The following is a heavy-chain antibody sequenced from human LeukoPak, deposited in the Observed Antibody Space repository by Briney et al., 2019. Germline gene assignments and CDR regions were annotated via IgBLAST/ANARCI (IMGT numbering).Heavy chain of an antibody. J-gene: IGHJ6*03. V-gene: IGHV3-7*01. CDR2: IKEDGSEK. CDR3: ARSKDYCSSTSCYTGYYYYMDV. D-gene: IGHD2-2*02. CDR1: GFIFNSHW. Sequence: PGGSLRLSCAASGFIFNSHWMNWVRQAPGKGLEWLANIKEDGSEKHYGDSAKGRFTIYRDNAKNSLYLQMNSLRAEDTAVYYCARSKDYCSSTSCYTGYYYYMDVWGKGTTVTVSS.